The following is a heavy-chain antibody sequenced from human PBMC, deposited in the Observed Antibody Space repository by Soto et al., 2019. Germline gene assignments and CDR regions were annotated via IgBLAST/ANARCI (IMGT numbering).Heavy chain of an antibody. J-gene: IGHJ6*02. CDR2: IVVGSGNT. V-gene: IGHV1-58*01. D-gene: IGHD3-10*01. Sequence: ASVKVSCKASGVTFTSSAVQWVRQARGQRLEWIGWIVVGSGNTNYAQKFQERVTITRDMSTSTAYMELSSLRSEDTAVYYCAEDRMGTPYYYGSGSYYNRQPYYYYGLDVWGQGTKGTV. CDR1: GVTFTSSA. CDR3: AEDRMGTPYYYGSGSYYNRQPYYYYGLDV.